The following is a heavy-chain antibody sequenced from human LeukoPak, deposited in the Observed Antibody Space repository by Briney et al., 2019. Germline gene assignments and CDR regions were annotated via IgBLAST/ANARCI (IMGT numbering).Heavy chain of an antibody. CDR1: GGSFSGYY. Sequence: PSETLSLTCAVSGGSFSGYYWSWIRQPPGKGLEWIWEINHSGSTNYNPSLKSRVTISVDTSQNQFSLKLSSVTAADTAVYYCARATTPLFTPTRSFYLWVRGTLVTVSS. CDR3: ARATTPLFTPTRSFYL. V-gene: IGHV4-34*01. J-gene: IGHJ2*01. CDR2: INHSGST. D-gene: IGHD1-14*01.